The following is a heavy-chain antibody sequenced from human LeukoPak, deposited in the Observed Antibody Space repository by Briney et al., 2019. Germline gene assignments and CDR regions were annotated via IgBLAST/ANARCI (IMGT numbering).Heavy chain of an antibody. CDR1: GGSFSGYY. CDR2: INHSGST. Sequence: SETLSLTCAVSGGSFSGYYWSWIRQPPGKGLEWIGEINHSGSTNYNPSLKSRVTISVDTSKNQFSPKLSSVTAADTAVYYCARGPPIAAAAYFDYWGQGTLVTVSS. V-gene: IGHV4-34*01. D-gene: IGHD6-13*01. J-gene: IGHJ4*02. CDR3: ARGPPIAAAAYFDY.